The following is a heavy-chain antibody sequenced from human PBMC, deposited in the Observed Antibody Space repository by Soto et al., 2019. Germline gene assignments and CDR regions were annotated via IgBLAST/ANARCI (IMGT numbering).Heavy chain of an antibody. V-gene: IGHV3-30*18. CDR1: GFTFSSYG. D-gene: IGHD6-13*01. Sequence: GGSLRLSCAASGFTFSSYGMFWVRQAPGKGLEWVAVISYDGSNKYYADSVKGRFTISRDNSKNTLYLQMNSLRAEDTAVYYCAKDIIAAAVGWFDPWGQGTLVTVSS. CDR3: AKDIIAAAVGWFDP. CDR2: ISYDGSNK. J-gene: IGHJ5*02.